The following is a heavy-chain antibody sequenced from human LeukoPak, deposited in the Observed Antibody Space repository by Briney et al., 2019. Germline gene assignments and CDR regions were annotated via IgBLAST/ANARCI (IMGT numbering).Heavy chain of an antibody. J-gene: IGHJ6*02. V-gene: IGHV1-8*01. Sequence: ASVKVSCKASVYTFTSYDINWVRQATGQGLEWMGWMNPNSGNTGYAQKVQGRVTMTRNTSISTAYMELSSLRAEDTAVYYCARGFVAGTFYGMDVWGQGTTVTVSS. CDR3: ARGFVAGTFYGMDV. CDR1: VYTFTSYD. CDR2: MNPNSGNT. D-gene: IGHD2-15*01.